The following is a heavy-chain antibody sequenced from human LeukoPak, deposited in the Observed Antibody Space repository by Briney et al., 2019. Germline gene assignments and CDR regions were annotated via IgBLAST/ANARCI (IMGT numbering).Heavy chain of an antibody. D-gene: IGHD1-26*01. V-gene: IGHV1-2*02. CDR3: AREGHSGSYYIDY. CDR1: GYTFTSYH. J-gene: IGHJ4*02. CDR2: INPNSGGT. Sequence: ASVKVSCKASGYTFTSYHMHWVRQAPGQGLEWMGWINPNSGGTNYAQKFQGRVTMTRDTSISTAYMELSRLRSDDTAVYYCAREGHSGSYYIDYWGQGTLVTVSS.